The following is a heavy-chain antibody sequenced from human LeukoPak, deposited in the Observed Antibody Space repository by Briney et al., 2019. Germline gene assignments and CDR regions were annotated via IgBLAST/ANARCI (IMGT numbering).Heavy chain of an antibody. CDR3: ARGGLDIVVVPAAMDY. CDR2: NYPGDSHD. Sequence: GESLKISCASSGYSITNYWIGWVRQMPGKGLELMGINYPGDSHDIYSPSFRGQVTISADKSISTAYLQWSSLKASDTATYYCARGGLDIVVVPAAMDYWGQGTLVTVSS. CDR1: GYSITNYW. D-gene: IGHD2-2*03. J-gene: IGHJ4*02. V-gene: IGHV5-51*01.